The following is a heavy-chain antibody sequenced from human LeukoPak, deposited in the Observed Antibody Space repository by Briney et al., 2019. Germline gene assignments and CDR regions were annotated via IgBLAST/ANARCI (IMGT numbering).Heavy chain of an antibody. J-gene: IGHJ4*02. CDR2: IRYDGSNK. D-gene: IGHD3-22*01. V-gene: IGHV3-30*02. CDR3: AKEMYYYDSSGYYPDY. CDR1: GFTFCSYG. Sequence: GGSLRLSCAASGFTFCSYGMHWVRQAPGKGLEWVAFIRYDGSNKYYADSVKGRFTISRDNSKNTLYLQMNSLRAEDTDVYYCAKEMYYYDSSGYYPDYWGQGTLVTVSS.